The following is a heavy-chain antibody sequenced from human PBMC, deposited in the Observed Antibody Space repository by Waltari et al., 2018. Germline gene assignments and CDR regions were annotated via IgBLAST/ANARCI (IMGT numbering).Heavy chain of an antibody. CDR2: MNPNSGNT. Sequence: QVQLVQSGAEVKKPGASVKVSCKASGYTFTSYDFIWVRQATGKGLKWMGWMNPNSGNTGYAQKFQGRVTITRNTSISTAYMELSSLRSEDTAVYYCARRYYDILTGYRRFDPWGQGTLVTVSS. V-gene: IGHV1-8*03. CDR3: ARRYYDILTGYRRFDP. D-gene: IGHD3-9*01. CDR1: GYTFTSYD. J-gene: IGHJ5*02.